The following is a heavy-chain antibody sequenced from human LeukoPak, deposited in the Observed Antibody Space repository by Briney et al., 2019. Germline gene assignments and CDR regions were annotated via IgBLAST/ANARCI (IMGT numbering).Heavy chain of an antibody. CDR3: ARGSGVLMVYATYYFDY. Sequence: GGSLRLSCAASGFTFSSYAMSWVRQAPGKGLEWVSAISGSGGSTYYADSVKGRFTISRDNSKNTLYLQMNSLRAEDTAVYYCARGSGVLMVYATYYFDYWGQGTLVIVSS. CDR1: GFTFSSYA. J-gene: IGHJ4*02. V-gene: IGHV3-23*01. CDR2: ISGSGGST. D-gene: IGHD2-8*01.